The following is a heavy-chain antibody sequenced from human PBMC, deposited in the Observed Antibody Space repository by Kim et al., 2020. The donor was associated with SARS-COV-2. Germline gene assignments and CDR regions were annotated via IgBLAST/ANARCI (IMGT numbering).Heavy chain of an antibody. CDR1: GLTFSGHS. V-gene: IGHV3-48*01. CDR3: ARRLDY. Sequence: GGSLRRSCAASGLTFSGHSLHWVRQAPGKGLEWISYISDSGSSIYYVDSVKGRFTISRDNAKNSLYLQMTNLRVEDTAVYYCARRLDYWGQGTLVTVSS. CDR2: ISDSGSSI. J-gene: IGHJ4*02.